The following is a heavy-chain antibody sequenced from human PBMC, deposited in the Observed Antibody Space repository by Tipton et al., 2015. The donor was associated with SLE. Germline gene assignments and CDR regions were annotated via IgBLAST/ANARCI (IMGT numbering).Heavy chain of an antibody. D-gene: IGHD4-23*01. V-gene: IGHV4-59*05. Sequence: TLSLTCTVSGGSISSYYWSWIRQPAGQGLEWIGRFYYGSGSTYYNPSLKSRVTISVDTSKNQFSLKLSSVTAADTAVYYCARHGNQDYWGQGTLVTVSS. CDR2: FYYGSGST. J-gene: IGHJ4*02. CDR1: GGSISSYY. CDR3: ARHGNQDY.